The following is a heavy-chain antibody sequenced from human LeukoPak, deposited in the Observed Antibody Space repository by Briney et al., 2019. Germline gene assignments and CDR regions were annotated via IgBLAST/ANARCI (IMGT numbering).Heavy chain of an antibody. Sequence: GGSLRLSCAASGVTFSSYGMHWVRQAPGKGLEWVAVIWYDGSNKYYADSVKGRFTISRDNSKNTLYLQRNSLRAEDTAVYYCARVASYGYFEYWGQGTLVTVPS. J-gene: IGHJ4*02. CDR1: GVTFSSYG. CDR2: IWYDGSNK. D-gene: IGHD5-18*01. V-gene: IGHV3-33*01. CDR3: ARVASYGYFEY.